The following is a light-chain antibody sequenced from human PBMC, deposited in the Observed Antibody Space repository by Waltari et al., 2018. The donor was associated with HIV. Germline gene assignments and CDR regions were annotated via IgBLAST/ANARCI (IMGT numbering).Light chain of an antibody. J-gene: IGLJ3*02. CDR1: SPNIGSNP. Sequence: QSVLTQPPSASGTPGQRVTISCSGSSPNIGSNPVNWYQQPPGTAPKLLIDSNNQRPSGVPDRFSGSKSGTSASLAISGLQSEDEADYYCTAWDDGLSDPVFGGGTKLTVL. CDR2: SNN. CDR3: TAWDDGLSDPV. V-gene: IGLV1-44*01.